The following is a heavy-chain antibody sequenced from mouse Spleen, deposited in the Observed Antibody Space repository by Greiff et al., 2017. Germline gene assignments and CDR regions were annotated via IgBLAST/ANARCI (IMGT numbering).Heavy chain of an antibody. Sequence: VQLQQSGAELVMPGASVKLSCKASGYTFTSYWMHWVKQRPGQGLEWIGEIDPSDSYTNYNQKFKGKATLTVDKSSSTAYMQLSSLTSEDSAVYYCARSFTTVVATEYFDYWGQGTTLTVSS. D-gene: IGHD1-1*01. V-gene: IGHV1-69*01. CDR2: IDPSDSYT. CDR1: GYTFTSYW. CDR3: ARSFTTVVATEYFDY. J-gene: IGHJ2*01.